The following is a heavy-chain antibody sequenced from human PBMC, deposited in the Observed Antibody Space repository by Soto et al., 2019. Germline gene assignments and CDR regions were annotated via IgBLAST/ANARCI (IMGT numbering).Heavy chain of an antibody. CDR1: GDSISTYY. CDR2: IHYSGST. CDR3: ARRYGYAFDI. V-gene: IGHV4-59*01. D-gene: IGHD4-17*01. Sequence: SETLSLTCTVSGDSISTYYWSWIRQPPGKGLEWIGYIHYSGSTNYNPSLKSRLTISVDTSKNQFSLELSSVTAADTAVYYCARRYGYAFDIWGQGTMVTVSS. J-gene: IGHJ3*02.